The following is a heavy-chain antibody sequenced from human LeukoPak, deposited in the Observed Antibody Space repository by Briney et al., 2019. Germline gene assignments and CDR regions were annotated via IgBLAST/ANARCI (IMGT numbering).Heavy chain of an antibody. CDR2: VFYSGST. CDR3: ASYYYDSSGYYHYYYYGMDV. V-gene: IGHV4-59*01. CDR1: GGSLSSYY. D-gene: IGHD3-22*01. J-gene: IGHJ6*02. Sequence: SETLSLTCTVSGGSLSSYYWNWIRQPPGLPLEWIGNVFYSGSTNYNPSLDSRGTISVDTSKNQFSLRLNSVTAADTAVYYCASYYYDSSGYYHYYYYGMDVWGQGTTVTVSS.